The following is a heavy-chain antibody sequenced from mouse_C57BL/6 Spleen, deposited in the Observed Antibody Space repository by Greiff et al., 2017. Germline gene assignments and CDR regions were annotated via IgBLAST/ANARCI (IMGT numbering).Heavy chain of an antibody. CDR1: GFNIKDDY. V-gene: IGHV14-4*01. D-gene: IGHD1-1*01. Sequence: VQLQQSGAELVRPGASVKLSCTASGFNIKDDYMHWVKQRPEQGLEWIGWIDPENGDTEYASKFQGKATITADTSSNTAYLQLSSLTSEDTAVYYCTTTVVARGAMDYWGQGTSVTVSS. CDR2: IDPENGDT. CDR3: TTTVVARGAMDY. J-gene: IGHJ4*01.